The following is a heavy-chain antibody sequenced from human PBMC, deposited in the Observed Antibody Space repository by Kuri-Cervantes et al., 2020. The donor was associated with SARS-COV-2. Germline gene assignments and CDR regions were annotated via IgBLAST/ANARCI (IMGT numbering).Heavy chain of an antibody. CDR1: GGSISSSSYY. V-gene: IGHV4-39*01. J-gene: IGHJ3*02. Sequence: SETLSPTCTVSGGSISSSSYYWGWIRQPPGKGLEWIGSIYYSGSTYYNPSLKSRVTISVDTSKNQFSLKLSSVTAADTAVYYCARLSPPKDAFDIWGQGTMVTVSS. CDR2: IYYSGST. CDR3: ARLSPPKDAFDI. D-gene: IGHD3-16*02.